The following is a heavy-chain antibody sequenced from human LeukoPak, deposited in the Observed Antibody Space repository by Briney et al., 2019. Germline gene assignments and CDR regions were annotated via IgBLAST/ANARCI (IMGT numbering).Heavy chain of an antibody. CDR3: ARAIVVVPAAISSYYYGMDV. J-gene: IGHJ6*02. D-gene: IGHD2-2*01. CDR1: GFTFSDYY. CDR2: ITSSDTM. V-gene: IGHV3-11*01. Sequence: PGGSLRLSCAASGFTFSDYYTTWIRQAPGKGLEWVSHITSSDTMYYADSVKGRFTISRDNAKNSVYLQMNSLSPDDTAVYYCARAIVVVPAAISSYYYGMDVWGQGTTVTVSS.